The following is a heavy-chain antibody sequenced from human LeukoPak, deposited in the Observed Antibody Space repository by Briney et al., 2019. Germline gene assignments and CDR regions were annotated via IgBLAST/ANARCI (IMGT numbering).Heavy chain of an antibody. J-gene: IGHJ4*02. CDR3: ARGYGRYFDY. CDR2: IYYTGTT. Sequence: SETLSLTCTVSNGSISSFYWAWIRQPPGKGLEWIGYIYYTGTTDYNPSLKSRVTISVDTSKNQFSLKLSSVTAADTAVYYCARGYGRYFDYWGQGTLVTVSS. D-gene: IGHD5-18*01. V-gene: IGHV4-59*01. CDR1: NGSISSFY.